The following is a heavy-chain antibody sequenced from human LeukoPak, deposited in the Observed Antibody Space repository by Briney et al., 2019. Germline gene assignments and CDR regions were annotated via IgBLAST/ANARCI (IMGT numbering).Heavy chain of an antibody. J-gene: IGHJ6*03. CDR2: IYPGDSDT. CDR3: ARGVTTPRHYYYYMDV. D-gene: IGHD4-17*01. V-gene: IGHV5-51*01. Sequence: GESLKISCKGSGYSFTSYWIGWVRQMPGKGLEWMGIIYPGDSDTRYSPSFQGQVTTSADKSISTAYLQWSSLKASDTAMYYCARGVTTPRHYYYYMDVWGKGTTVTVSS. CDR1: GYSFTSYW.